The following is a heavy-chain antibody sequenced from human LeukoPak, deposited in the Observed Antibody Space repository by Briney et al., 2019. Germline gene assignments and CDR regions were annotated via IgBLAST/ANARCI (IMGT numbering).Heavy chain of an antibody. CDR1: GFTFSSYE. CDR2: ISSSGSTI. CDR3: ARDSVASGSLDY. J-gene: IGHJ4*02. D-gene: IGHD3-10*01. V-gene: IGHV3-48*03. Sequence: GGSLRLSCAASGFTFSSYEMNWVRQAPGKGLEWVSHISSSGSTIYYADSVKGRFTISRDNSKNSLYLQMNSLSAEDTAVYYCARDSVASGSLDYWGQGALVTVSS.